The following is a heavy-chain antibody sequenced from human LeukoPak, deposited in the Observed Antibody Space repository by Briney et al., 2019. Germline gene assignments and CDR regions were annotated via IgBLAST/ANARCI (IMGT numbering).Heavy chain of an antibody. CDR2: INPNSGGT. CDR1: GYRLSYSG. CDR3: ARGGSGWYYVYYYGMDV. J-gene: IGHJ6*02. Sequence: ASVKVSCKASGYRLSYSGISWVRQAPGQGLEWMGWINPNSGGTNYAQKFQGRVTMTRDTSISTAYMELSRLRSDDTAVYYCARGGSGWYYVYYYGMDVWGQGTTVTVSS. D-gene: IGHD6-19*01. V-gene: IGHV1-2*02.